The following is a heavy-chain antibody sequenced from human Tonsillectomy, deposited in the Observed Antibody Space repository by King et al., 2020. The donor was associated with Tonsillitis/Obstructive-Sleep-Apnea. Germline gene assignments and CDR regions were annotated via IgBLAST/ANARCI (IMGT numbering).Heavy chain of an antibody. CDR2: IYYSGCS. D-gene: IGHD4-17*01. Sequence: QLQESGPGQVKPSETLSLTCTVSGGSISSRIYYWGWILQPPGKGLEWIGSIYYSGCSYYNPSPKSRVTISVDTSKNLFYLKLSSVTAADTAVYYCARAWDGDPFDYWGQGTLVTVSS. J-gene: IGHJ4*02. CDR3: ARAWDGDPFDY. V-gene: IGHV4-39*01. CDR1: GGSISSRIYY.